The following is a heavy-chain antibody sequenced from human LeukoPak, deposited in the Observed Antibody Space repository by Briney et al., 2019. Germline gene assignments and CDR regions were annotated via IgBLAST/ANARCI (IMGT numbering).Heavy chain of an antibody. Sequence: GGSLRLSCAASGFTFSSYGMSWVRQAPGKGLEWVAVIRYDGSNKYYADSVKGRFTISRDNSKNTLYLQMNSLRAEDTAVYYCARDGALTIVRGVPLFDYWGQGTLTPVSS. CDR2: IRYDGSNK. CDR3: ARDGALTIVRGVPLFDY. CDR1: GFTFSSYG. D-gene: IGHD3-10*01. V-gene: IGHV3-33*01. J-gene: IGHJ4*02.